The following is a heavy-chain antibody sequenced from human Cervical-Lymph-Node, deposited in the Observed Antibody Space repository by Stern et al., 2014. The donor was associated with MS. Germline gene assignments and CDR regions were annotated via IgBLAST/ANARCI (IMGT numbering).Heavy chain of an antibody. J-gene: IGHJ5*01. CDR1: GGSISSGGYF. CDR2: IYHSGST. CDR3: ARKGAIVPAAIENWFDS. V-gene: IGHV4-31*03. Sequence: QVQLQESGPGLVKPSQTLSLTCTVSGGSISSGGYFWSWIRQHPGKGLEWIGYIYHSGSTYYNPSLKSRVPISVDTSKNQFSLNLTSVTAADTAVYYCARKGAIVPAAIENWFDSWGQGTLVTVSS. D-gene: IGHD2-2*01.